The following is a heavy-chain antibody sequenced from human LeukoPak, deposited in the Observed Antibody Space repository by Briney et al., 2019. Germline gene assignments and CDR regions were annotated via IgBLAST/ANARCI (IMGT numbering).Heavy chain of an antibody. CDR3: ARDLSDYLYYFDY. J-gene: IGHJ4*02. Sequence: GGSVRLSCAASGFTFSDYYMSWIRQAPGKGLEWVSYISSSGSTIYYADSVKGRFTISRDNAKNSLYLQMNSLRAEDTAVYYCARDLSDYLYYFDYWGQGTLVTVSS. CDR2: ISSSGSTI. D-gene: IGHD4-17*01. V-gene: IGHV3-11*01. CDR1: GFTFSDYY.